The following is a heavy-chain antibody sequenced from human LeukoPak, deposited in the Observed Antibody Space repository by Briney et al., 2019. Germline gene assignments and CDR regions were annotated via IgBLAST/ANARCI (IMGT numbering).Heavy chain of an antibody. V-gene: IGHV3-30*18. Sequence: GGSLRLSCAASGFTFSSYGMHWVRQAPGKGLEWVAVISYDGSNKYYADSVKGRFTISRDNSKNTLYLQMNSLRAEDTAVYYCAKLTYCSSTSCYTLDYWGQGTLVTVSS. CDR3: AKLTYCSSTSCYTLDY. D-gene: IGHD2-2*02. J-gene: IGHJ4*02. CDR1: GFTFSSYG. CDR2: ISYDGSNK.